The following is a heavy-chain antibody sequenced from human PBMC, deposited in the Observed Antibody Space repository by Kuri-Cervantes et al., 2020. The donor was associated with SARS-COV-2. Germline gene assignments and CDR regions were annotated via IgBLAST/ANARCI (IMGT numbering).Heavy chain of an antibody. CDR3: ATVSDYYDSSGYFLDFGY. CDR2: ISSSSSYI. V-gene: IGHV3-21*01. D-gene: IGHD3-22*01. J-gene: IGHJ4*02. CDR1: GFTFSSYS. Sequence: GESLKISWAASGFTFSSYSMNWVRQAPGKGLEWVSSISSSSSYIYYADSVKGRFTISRDNAKNSLYLQMNSLRAEDTAVYYCATVSDYYDSSGYFLDFGYWGQGTLVTVSS.